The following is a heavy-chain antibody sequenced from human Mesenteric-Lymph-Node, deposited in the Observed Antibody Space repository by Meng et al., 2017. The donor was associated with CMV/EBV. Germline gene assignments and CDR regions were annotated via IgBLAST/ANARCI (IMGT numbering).Heavy chain of an antibody. CDR1: GFTFSSYA. J-gene: IGHJ4*02. CDR2: IRYDGSNK. V-gene: IGHV3-30*02. D-gene: IGHD6-19*01. Sequence: GESLKISCAASGFTFSSYAMHWVRQAPGKGLEWVAFIRYDGSNKYYADSVKGRFTISRDNSKNTLYLQMNSLRAEDTAVYYCAKDVYSSGIDYWGQGTLVTVSS. CDR3: AKDVYSSGIDY.